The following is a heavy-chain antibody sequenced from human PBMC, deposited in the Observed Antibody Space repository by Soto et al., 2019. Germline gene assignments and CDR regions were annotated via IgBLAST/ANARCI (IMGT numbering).Heavy chain of an antibody. J-gene: IGHJ5*02. Sequence: EVQLGESGGGLVKPGGSLRLSCAASGFTFSSYSMNWVRQAPGKGLEWGSSISSSSSYIYYADSVKGRFTISRDNAKNSLYLQMNSLRAEDTAVYYCASEYCSGGSCYEFRFDPWGQGTLVTVSS. CDR3: ASEYCSGGSCYEFRFDP. V-gene: IGHV3-21*01. D-gene: IGHD2-15*01. CDR2: ISSSSSYI. CDR1: GFTFSSYS.